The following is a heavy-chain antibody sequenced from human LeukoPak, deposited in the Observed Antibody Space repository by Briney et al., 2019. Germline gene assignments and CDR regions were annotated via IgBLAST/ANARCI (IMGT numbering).Heavy chain of an antibody. Sequence: GGSLRLSCAASGFTFSSYAMHLGRQAPGKGLEWVAVISYDGSNKYYPDSVKGRFTISRDNSKNTLYLQMNSLRAEDTAVYYCARATMTQGHSYYYYYYMDVWGKGTTVTVSS. J-gene: IGHJ6*03. CDR2: ISYDGSNK. D-gene: IGHD4-17*01. CDR3: ARATMTQGHSYYYYYYMDV. V-gene: IGHV3-30-3*01. CDR1: GFTFSSYA.